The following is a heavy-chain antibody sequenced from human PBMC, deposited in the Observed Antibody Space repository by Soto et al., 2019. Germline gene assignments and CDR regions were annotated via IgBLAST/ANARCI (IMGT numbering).Heavy chain of an antibody. Sequence: HPGGSLRLSCAASGFTFSSYAMHWARQAPGKGLEWVADISYDGSNKYYADSVKGRFTISRDNSKNTLYLQMNSLRAEDTAVYYCARDFNSRCSSTGCEQKGLYYYYYGMDVWGHGTTVTVSS. CDR2: ISYDGSNK. J-gene: IGHJ6*02. V-gene: IGHV3-30-3*01. CDR3: ARDFNSRCSSTGCEQKGLYYYYYGMDV. D-gene: IGHD2-2*01. CDR1: GFTFSSYA.